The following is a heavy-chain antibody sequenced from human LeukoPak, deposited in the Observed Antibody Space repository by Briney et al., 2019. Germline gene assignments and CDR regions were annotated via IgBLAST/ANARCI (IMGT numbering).Heavy chain of an antibody. V-gene: IGHV3-9*03. J-gene: IGHJ4*02. CDR2: ISWNSGSI. CDR1: GFTFDDYS. Sequence: GGSLRLSCAASGFTFDDYSMHWVRQAPGQGLEWVSGISWNSGSIGYADSVKGRFTISRDNAKNSLYLQMNSLRAEDMALYYCAKGTDTAMVYSFDYWGQGTLVTVSS. CDR3: AKGTDTAMVYSFDY. D-gene: IGHD5-18*01.